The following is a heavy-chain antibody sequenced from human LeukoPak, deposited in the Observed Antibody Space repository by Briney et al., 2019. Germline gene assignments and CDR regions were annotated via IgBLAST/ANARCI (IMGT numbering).Heavy chain of an antibody. D-gene: IGHD5-24*01. Sequence: ASVKVSCKASGYTFIRYYIHWVRQAPGQGLEWMGIINPSGGTTNYAQKFQGRVTMTRDTSTSTVYMELSSLRSEDTAVYYCARAGGGDGYNYVYWGQGTLVTVSS. CDR3: ARAGGGDGYNYVY. V-gene: IGHV1-46*01. J-gene: IGHJ4*02. CDR2: INPSGGTT. CDR1: GYTFIRYY.